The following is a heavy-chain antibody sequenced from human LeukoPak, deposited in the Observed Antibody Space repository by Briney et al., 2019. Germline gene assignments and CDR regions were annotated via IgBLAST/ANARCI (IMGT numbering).Heavy chain of an antibody. V-gene: IGHV3-20*04. Sequence: GGSLRLSCAASGFTFDDYGMSWVRQAPGKGLEWVSGVNWNGGSTGYADSVKGRFTISRDNSKNTLYLQMNSLRAEDTAMCYCAKQHYYDSSGYYPPGDWGQGTLVTVSS. CDR3: AKQHYYDSSGYYPPGD. CDR2: VNWNGGST. J-gene: IGHJ4*02. CDR1: GFTFDDYG. D-gene: IGHD3-22*01.